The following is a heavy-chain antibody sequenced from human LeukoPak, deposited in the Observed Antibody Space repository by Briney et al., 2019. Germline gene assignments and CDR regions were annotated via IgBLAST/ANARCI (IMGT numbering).Heavy chain of an antibody. Sequence: GASLRLSCAASGFTFSSYAMSWVRQAPGKGLEWVSAISGSGGSTYYADSVKGRFTISRDNSKNTLYLQMNSLRAEDTAVYYCAKDGASSGWYYGMDVWDQGTTVTVSS. CDR2: ISGSGGST. J-gene: IGHJ6*02. CDR3: AKDGASSGWYYGMDV. CDR1: GFTFSSYA. V-gene: IGHV3-23*01. D-gene: IGHD6-19*01.